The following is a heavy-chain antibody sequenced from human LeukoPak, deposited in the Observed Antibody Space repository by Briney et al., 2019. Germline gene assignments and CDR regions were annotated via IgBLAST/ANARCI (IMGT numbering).Heavy chain of an antibody. J-gene: IGHJ5*02. D-gene: IGHD3-3*01. V-gene: IGHV4-39*01. CDR3: ARQRGIFGMANNWFGP. Sequence: SETLSLTCTVSGGSISSSSYYWGWIRQPPGKGLEWIGSIYYSGSTYYNPSLKSRVTISVDTSKIQFSLKLSSVTAADTAVYYCARQRGIFGMANNWFGPWGQGTLVTVSS. CDR1: GGSISSSSYY. CDR2: IYYSGST.